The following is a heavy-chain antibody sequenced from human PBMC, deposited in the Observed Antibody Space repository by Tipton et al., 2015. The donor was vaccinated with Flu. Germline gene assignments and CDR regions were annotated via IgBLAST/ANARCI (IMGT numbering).Heavy chain of an antibody. Sequence: TLSPTCTVSGDSISSSSYYWGWIRQPPGKGLEWIGSIYYSGSTYYNPSLKSRVTISVDTSKNQFSLKLSSVTAADTAVYYCAREGRREQLALDYWGQGAPVTVSS. D-gene: IGHD6-6*01. V-gene: IGHV4-39*07. CDR3: AREGRREQLALDY. J-gene: IGHJ4*02. CDR2: IYYSGST. CDR1: GDSISSSSYY.